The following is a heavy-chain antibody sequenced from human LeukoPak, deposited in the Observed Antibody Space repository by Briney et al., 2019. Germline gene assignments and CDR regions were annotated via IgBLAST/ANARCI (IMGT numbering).Heavy chain of an antibody. CDR2: ISTYNGNT. V-gene: IGHV1-18*01. CDR3: ARGEDSSGYNY. J-gene: IGHJ4*02. D-gene: IGHD3-22*01. Sequence: ASVKVSCKASGNTFTSDGISWVRQAPGQGLEWMGWISTYNGNTNYAQKLRGRVTMTTDTSTSTAYMELSSLRSEDTAVYYCARGEDSSGYNYWGQGTLVTVSS. CDR1: GNTFTSDG.